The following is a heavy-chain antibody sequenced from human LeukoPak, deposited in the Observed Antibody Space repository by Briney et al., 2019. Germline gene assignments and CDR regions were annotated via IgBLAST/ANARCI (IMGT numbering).Heavy chain of an antibody. CDR3: ARRAWYYDSSGALDY. CDR1: GGSISSYY. D-gene: IGHD3-22*01. V-gene: IGHV4-59*01. Sequence: SETLSLTCTVSGGSISSYYWSWIQQPPGKGLEWIGYIYYSGSTNYNPSLKSRVTISVDTSKNQFSLKLSSVTAADTAVYYCARRAWYYDSSGALDYWGQGTLVTVSS. CDR2: IYYSGST. J-gene: IGHJ4*02.